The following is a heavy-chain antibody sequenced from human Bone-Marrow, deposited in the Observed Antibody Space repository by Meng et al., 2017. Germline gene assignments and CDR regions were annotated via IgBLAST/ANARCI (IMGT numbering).Heavy chain of an antibody. J-gene: IGHJ4*02. D-gene: IGHD3-10*01. V-gene: IGHV3-53*02. CDR2: IYSGGTT. CDR3: ARVLRGWGYFDY. Sequence: EVQLVETGGGLIQPGGSLRLSCAASGFSVSSSYMSWVRQAPGKGPEWVSVIYSGGTTYYADSVKGRFTISRDNSRNTLYLQVNSLRAKDTAVYYCARVLRGWGYFDYWGQGTLVTVSS. CDR1: GFSVSSSY.